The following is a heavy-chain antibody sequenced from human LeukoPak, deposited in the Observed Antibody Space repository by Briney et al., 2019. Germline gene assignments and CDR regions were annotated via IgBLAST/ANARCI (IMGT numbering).Heavy chain of an antibody. V-gene: IGHV3-64*01. J-gene: IGHJ6*03. CDR2: ISSNGGST. CDR1: GFTFSSYA. CDR3: ARDRGGYDHYYYYMDV. Sequence: GGSLRLSCAASGFTFSSYAMHWVRQAPGKGLEYVSAISSNGGSTYYANSVKGRFTISRDNSKNTLYLQMGSLRAEDMAVYYCARDRGGYDHYYYYMDVWGKGTTVTVSS. D-gene: IGHD5-12*01.